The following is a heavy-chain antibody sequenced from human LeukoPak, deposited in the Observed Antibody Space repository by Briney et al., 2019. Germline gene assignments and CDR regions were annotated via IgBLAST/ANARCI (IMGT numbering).Heavy chain of an antibody. CDR2: ISGSGGST. D-gene: IGHD5-18*01. CDR1: GFTFSSYW. CDR3: ARDEIQRLWPPDAFDI. J-gene: IGHJ3*02. Sequence: GGSLRLSCAASGFTFSSYWMSWVRQAPGKGLEWVSAISGSGGSTYYADSVKGRFTISRDNSKNTLYLQMNSLRAEDTAVYYCARDEIQRLWPPDAFDIWGQGTMVTVSS. V-gene: IGHV3-23*01.